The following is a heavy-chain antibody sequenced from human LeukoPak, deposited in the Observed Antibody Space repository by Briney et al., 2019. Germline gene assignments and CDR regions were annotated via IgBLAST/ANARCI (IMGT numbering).Heavy chain of an antibody. D-gene: IGHD4-17*01. CDR2: IYSSGST. V-gene: IGHV3-53*01. J-gene: IGHJ4*02. CDR1: GFTVSSNY. Sequence: GGSLRLSCAASGFTVSSNYMNWVRQAPGKGLEWVSVIYSSGSTYYADSVKGRVTISRDNSKNTLYLQMNSLRAEDTAVYYCARDLYGVSHDYWGQGTLVTVSS. CDR3: ARDLYGVSHDY.